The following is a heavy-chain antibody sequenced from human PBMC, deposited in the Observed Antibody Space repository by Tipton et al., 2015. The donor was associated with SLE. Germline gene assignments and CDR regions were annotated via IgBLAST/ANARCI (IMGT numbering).Heavy chain of an antibody. CDR1: GYTFTRYY. V-gene: IGHV1-46*01. J-gene: IGHJ4*02. Sequence: QSGPEVKKPGASVKVSCKASGYTFTRYYMHWVRQAPGQGLEWMGLINPTGDTTRYTQQFQGRITMTRDTSTTTVYMELNSLRSEDTAVYYCAREGTGSYGYYFDYWGQGALVTVSS. D-gene: IGHD3-10*01. CDR2: INPTGDTT. CDR3: AREGTGSYGYYFDY.